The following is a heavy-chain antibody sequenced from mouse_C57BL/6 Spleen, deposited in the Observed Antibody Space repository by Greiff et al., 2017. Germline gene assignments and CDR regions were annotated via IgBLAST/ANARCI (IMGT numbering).Heavy chain of an antibody. Sequence: VMLVESGPGLVQPSQSLSITCTVSGFSLTSYGVHWVRQSPGKGLEWLGVIWSGGSTDYNAAFISRLSISKDNSKSQVFFKMNSLQADDTAIYYCASNYEPWFAYWGQGTLVTVSA. CDR2: IWSGGST. D-gene: IGHD2-3*01. V-gene: IGHV2-2*01. J-gene: IGHJ3*01. CDR3: ASNYEPWFAY. CDR1: GFSLTSYG.